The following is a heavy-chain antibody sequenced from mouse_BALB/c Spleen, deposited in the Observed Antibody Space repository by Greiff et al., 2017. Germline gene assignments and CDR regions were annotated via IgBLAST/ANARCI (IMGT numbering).Heavy chain of an antibody. CDR2: IDPENGDT. CDR3: NSYYYGSGGFAY. J-gene: IGHJ3*01. V-gene: IGHV14-4*02. CDR1: GFNIKDYY. D-gene: IGHD1-1*01. Sequence: VQLQQSGAELVRSGASVKLSCTASGFNIKDYYMHWVKQRPEQGLEWIGWIDPENGDTEYAPKFQGKATMTADTSSNTAYLQLSSLTSEDTAVYYCNSYYYGSGGFAYWGQGTLVTVSA.